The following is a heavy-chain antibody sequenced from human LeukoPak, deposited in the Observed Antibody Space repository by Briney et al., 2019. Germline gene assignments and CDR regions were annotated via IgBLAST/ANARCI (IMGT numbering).Heavy chain of an antibody. D-gene: IGHD2-21*02. J-gene: IGHJ4*02. CDR2: IYSGGRT. Sequence: GGSLRLSCAASGFTVSSNYMSWVRQAPGKGLEWVSVIYSGGRTYYADSVKGRFTISRDNSKNTLYLQMNSLRAEDTAVYYCAGTTCGGDCYSEYWGQGTQVTVSS. CDR1: GFTVSSNY. CDR3: AGTTCGGDCYSEY. V-gene: IGHV3-53*01.